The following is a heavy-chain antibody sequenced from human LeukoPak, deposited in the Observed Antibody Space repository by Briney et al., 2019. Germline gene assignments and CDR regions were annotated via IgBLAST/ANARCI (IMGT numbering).Heavy chain of an antibody. CDR3: ARVGGRYSPLGY. V-gene: IGHV3-66*01. J-gene: IGHJ4*02. CDR2: IYSGGST. D-gene: IGHD3-16*02. Sequence: PGGSLRLSCAASGLTVSSNYMSWVRQAPGKGLEWVSVIYSGGSTYYADSVKGRFTISRDNAKNSLYLQMISLRAEDTAVYYCARVGGRYSPLGYWGQGTLVTVSS. CDR1: GLTVSSNY.